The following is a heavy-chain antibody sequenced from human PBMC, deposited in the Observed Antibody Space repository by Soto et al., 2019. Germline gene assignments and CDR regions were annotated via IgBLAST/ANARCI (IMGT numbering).Heavy chain of an antibody. D-gene: IGHD5-12*01. V-gene: IGHV1-69*01. CDR1: GGTFSSYA. Sequence: QVQLVQSGAEVKKPGSSVKVSCKASGGTFSSYAISWVRQAPGQGLEWMGGIIPIFGTANSAQKFQGRVTITADEPTSTANMELSSLRSEDTAVYYCALSGYDYPYYYYYGMDVWGQGTTVTVSS. CDR2: IIPIFGTA. J-gene: IGHJ6*01. CDR3: ALSGYDYPYYYYYGMDV.